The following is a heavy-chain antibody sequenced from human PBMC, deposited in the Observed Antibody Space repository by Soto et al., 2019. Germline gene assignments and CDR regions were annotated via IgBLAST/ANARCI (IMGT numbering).Heavy chain of an antibody. CDR3: ARVREYGDILTGYYYFDY. V-gene: IGHV4-34*01. Sequence: SETLSLTCAVYGGSFSGYYWSWIRQPPGKGLEWIGEINHSGSTNYNPSLKSRVTISVDTSKNQFSLKLSSVTAADTAVYYCARVREYGDILTGYYYFDYWGQGTLVTVSS. CDR2: INHSGST. CDR1: GGSFSGYY. D-gene: IGHD3-9*01. J-gene: IGHJ4*02.